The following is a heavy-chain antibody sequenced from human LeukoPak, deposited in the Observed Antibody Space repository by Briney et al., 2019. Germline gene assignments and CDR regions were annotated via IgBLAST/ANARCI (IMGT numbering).Heavy chain of an antibody. D-gene: IGHD3-10*01. CDR2: IYYSGST. CDR3: ARHALGSGSSSNWFDP. CDR1: GGSISSSNYY. J-gene: IGHJ5*02. Sequence: SETLSLTCTVSGGSISSSNYYWGWIRQPPGKGLEWIGSIYYSGSTYYNPSLKSRVTISVDTSKNQFSLKLSSVTAADTAVYYCARHALGSGSSSNWFDPWGQGTLVTVSS. V-gene: IGHV4-39*01.